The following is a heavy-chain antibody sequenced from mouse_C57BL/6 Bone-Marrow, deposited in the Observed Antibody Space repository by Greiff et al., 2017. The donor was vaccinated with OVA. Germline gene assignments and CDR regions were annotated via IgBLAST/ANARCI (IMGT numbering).Heavy chain of an antibody. J-gene: IGHJ4*01. D-gene: IGHD1-1*01. CDR2: IWTGGGT. CDR1: GFSLPRSA. CDR3: ARRDGSSYAMDY. V-gene: IGHV2-9-1*01. Sequence: QVQLKESGPGLVAPSQSLSITCTVSGFSLPRSALICFRHPPGKGLEWLGVIWTGGGTNYNSALKSRLSISKDNSKSQVFLKMNSLQTDDTARYYCARRDGSSYAMDYWGQGTSVTVSS.